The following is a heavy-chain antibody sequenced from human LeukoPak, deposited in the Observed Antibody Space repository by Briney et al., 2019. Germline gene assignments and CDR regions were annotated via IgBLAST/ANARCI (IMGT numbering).Heavy chain of an antibody. J-gene: IGHJ6*03. CDR3: ARDSGAAKGYYYYYMDV. Sequence: SVKVSCKASGGTFSSYAISWVRQAPGQGLEWMGGIIPIFGTANYAQKFQGRVTITTDESTSTAYMELSSLRSEDTAVYYCARDSGAAKGYYYYYMDVWGKGTTVTVSS. D-gene: IGHD3-10*01. CDR2: IIPIFGTA. CDR1: GGTFSSYA. V-gene: IGHV1-69*05.